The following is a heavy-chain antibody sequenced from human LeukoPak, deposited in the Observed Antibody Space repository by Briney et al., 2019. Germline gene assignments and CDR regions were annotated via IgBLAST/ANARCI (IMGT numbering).Heavy chain of an antibody. CDR3: ANQPGLYDSGWSWTYHFFGMGV. CDR2: ISGSGGST. CDR1: GFTFSSYA. D-gene: IGHD6-19*01. J-gene: IGHJ6*02. Sequence: ETGGSLRLSCAASGFTFSSYAMSWVRQAPGKGLEWVSAISGSGGSTYYADSVKGRFTISRDNSKNTLYLQMNSLVAGDTAVYYCANQPGLYDSGWSWTYHFFGMGVWGQGTTVIVSS. V-gene: IGHV3-23*01.